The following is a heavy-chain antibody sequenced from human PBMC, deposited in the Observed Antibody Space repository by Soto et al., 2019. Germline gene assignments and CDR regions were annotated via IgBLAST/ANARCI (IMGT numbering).Heavy chain of an antibody. CDR1: GDSISSNGYH. J-gene: IGHJ5*02. V-gene: IGHV4-39*01. D-gene: IGHD1-26*01. CDR3: ARHSSPYSYSDWFDP. Sequence: QLQLQESGPGLVKPSETLSLTCTVSGDSISSNGYHWGWIRQPPGKGLEWIASVSYSGTTYYHPSLKSRVTISVDPSKKQFSLKLSSVTAADTAVYYCARHSSPYSYSDWFDPWGQGTLVTVSS. CDR2: VSYSGTT.